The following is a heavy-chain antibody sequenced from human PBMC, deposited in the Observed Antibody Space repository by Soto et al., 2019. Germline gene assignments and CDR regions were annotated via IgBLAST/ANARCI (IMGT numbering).Heavy chain of an antibody. J-gene: IGHJ3*02. Sequence: ASVKVSCKASGYTFTSYGISWVRQAPGQGLEWMGWISTYNGNTNYAQKLQGRVTMTTDTSTSTAYMELRSLRSDDTAVYYCARFYFDSSCYYCVPVGAAFDISGQGTMDIGSS. V-gene: IGHV1-18*01. CDR2: ISTYNGNT. CDR1: GYTFTSYG. D-gene: IGHD3-22*01. CDR3: ARFYFDSSCYYCVPVGAAFDI.